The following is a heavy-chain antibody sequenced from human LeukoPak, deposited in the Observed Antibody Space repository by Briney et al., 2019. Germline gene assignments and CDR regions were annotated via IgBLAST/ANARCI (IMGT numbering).Heavy chain of an antibody. CDR3: ARGPNKSDGGNSGSTWFDP. CDR2: INPKSWNT. V-gene: IGHV1-8*01. Sequence: SVNVSCKASGYTFTTYDINWVRQATGQGLDGMGWINPKSWNTVYAQKFQGRVTMTRNTSISTAYMELSSLRSEDTAVYYCARGPNKSDGGNSGSTWFDPWGQGTLVTVSS. CDR1: GYTFTTYD. J-gene: IGHJ5*02. D-gene: IGHD4-23*01.